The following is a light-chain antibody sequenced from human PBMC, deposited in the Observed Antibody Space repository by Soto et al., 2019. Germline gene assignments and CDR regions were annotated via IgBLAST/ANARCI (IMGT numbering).Light chain of an antibody. V-gene: IGKV1-5*03. J-gene: IGKJ1*01. CDR3: HQYYTYPWT. CDR2: KTS. Sequence: DIQMTQSPSTLSAFVGDRVTITCRASQSISPWLAWYQQKPGKVPKLLIHKTSSLESGVPSRFSGSGSGTEFALPISSLQPDDFATYYCHQYYTYPWTFGQGTKVEIK. CDR1: QSISPW.